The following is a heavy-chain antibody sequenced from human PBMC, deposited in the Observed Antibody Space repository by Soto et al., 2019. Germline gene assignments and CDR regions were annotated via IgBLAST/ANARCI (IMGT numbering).Heavy chain of an antibody. J-gene: IGHJ6*02. CDR1: GVTCSNEA. CDR3: AREITAGYSYCRYFYHGLAV. CDR2: ISGSGRST. Sequence: PGGSLRLACAASGVTCSNEAMTWVRQAPGKGLEWVSAISGSGRSTYYADSVKGRFTISRDNSKNTQYLQMNSLRAEDTAVYYCAREITAGYSYCRYFYHGLAVRGQGTTVPVSS. D-gene: IGHD5-18*01. V-gene: IGHV3-23*01.